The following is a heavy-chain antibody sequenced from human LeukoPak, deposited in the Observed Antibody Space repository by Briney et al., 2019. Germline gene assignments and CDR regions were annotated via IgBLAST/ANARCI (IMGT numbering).Heavy chain of an antibody. CDR3: AIYYYDSSGYYTPLLFDY. Sequence: GASVKVSCKASGYTFTSYGISWVRQAPGQGLEWMGWISAYNGNTNYAQKLQGRVTMTTDTSTSTAYMELRSPRSDDTAVYYCAIYYYDSSGYYTPLLFDYWGQGTLVTVSS. CDR2: ISAYNGNT. J-gene: IGHJ4*02. CDR1: GYTFTSYG. V-gene: IGHV1-18*01. D-gene: IGHD3-22*01.